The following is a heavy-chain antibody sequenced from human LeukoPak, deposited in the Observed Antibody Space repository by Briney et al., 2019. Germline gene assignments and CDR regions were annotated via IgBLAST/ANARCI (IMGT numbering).Heavy chain of an antibody. D-gene: IGHD6-19*01. CDR2: ISGGAT. V-gene: IGHV3-23*01. J-gene: IGHJ4*02. Sequence: GGSLRLSCAASGFTFSSYAMSWVRQAPGKGLEWVSAISGGATYYADSVRGRFTISRDNSKNMVSLQMTSLGAEDTAVYYCARGRFSGPDDYWGQGTLVTVSS. CDR3: ARGRFSGPDDY. CDR1: GFTFSSYA.